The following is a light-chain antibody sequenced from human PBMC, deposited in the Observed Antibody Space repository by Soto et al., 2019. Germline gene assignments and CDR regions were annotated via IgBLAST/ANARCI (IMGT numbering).Light chain of an antibody. Sequence: DIQMTQSPSTLSASVGDRVAITCRASDNIAPWVAWYQQKPGKAPNLLIYQASRLESGVPSRFSGGGSGTEFALTISSLQPDDFATYYCQEYNTYSRTFGQGTKVDI. CDR3: QEYNTYSRT. V-gene: IGKV1-5*03. CDR2: QAS. J-gene: IGKJ1*01. CDR1: DNIAPW.